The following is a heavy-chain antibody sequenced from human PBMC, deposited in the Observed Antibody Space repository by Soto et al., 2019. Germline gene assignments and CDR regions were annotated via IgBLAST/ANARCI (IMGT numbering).Heavy chain of an antibody. CDR3: VRDGTKTLRDWFDP. V-gene: IGHV4-4*07. Sequence: PSETLSLTCTVSGASISGFYLNWIRKSAGKGLEWIGRIYATGTTDYNPSLKSLVLMSVDTSKKQFSLKLRSVTAADTAVYYCVRDGTKTLRDWFDPWGQGISVTVS. CDR1: GASISGFY. CDR2: IYATGTT. J-gene: IGHJ5*02. D-gene: IGHD1-1*01.